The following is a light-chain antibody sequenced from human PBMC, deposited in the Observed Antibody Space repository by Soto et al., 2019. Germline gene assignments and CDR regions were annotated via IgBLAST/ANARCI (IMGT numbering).Light chain of an antibody. CDR1: QSLLDSDDGNTY. CDR3: MQRIEFPLT. J-gene: IGKJ4*01. Sequence: DIVTTQTPLSLPVTPGEPASISCGSSQSLLDSDDGNTYLDWYLQKPGQSPQLLIYTVSYRASGVPDRFSGSGSGTDFTLKISRVEAEDVGVYYCMQRIEFPLTFGRGTKVDIK. V-gene: IGKV2-40*01. CDR2: TVS.